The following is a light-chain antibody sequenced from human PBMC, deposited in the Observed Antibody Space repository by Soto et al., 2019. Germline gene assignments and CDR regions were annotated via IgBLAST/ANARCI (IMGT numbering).Light chain of an antibody. V-gene: IGLV1-47*01. CDR3: AAPDV. Sequence: QSVLTQPPSASGTPGQRVTISCSGSSSNIGSNYVYWYQQLPGTAPKLPIYRNNQRPSGVPDRFSGSKSGTSASLAISGLRSEDEADYYCAAPDVFGTGTKVTVL. CDR2: RNN. J-gene: IGLJ1*01. CDR1: SSNIGSNY.